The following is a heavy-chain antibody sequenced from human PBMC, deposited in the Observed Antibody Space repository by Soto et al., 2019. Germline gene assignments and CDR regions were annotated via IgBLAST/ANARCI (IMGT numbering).Heavy chain of an antibody. V-gene: IGHV3-53*01. D-gene: IGHD5-18*01. CDR2: IYSGDTT. J-gene: IGHJ4*02. CDR3: HGYGY. Sequence: EVQLVESGGGLIQPGGSLRLSCAVSGFTVRANYMSWVRQAPGKGLEWVSVIYSGDTTYYADSVKGRFIISRDISKNIRYLQMNILRAEDTAVYYCHGYGYWGQGTLVTVSS. CDR1: GFTVRANY.